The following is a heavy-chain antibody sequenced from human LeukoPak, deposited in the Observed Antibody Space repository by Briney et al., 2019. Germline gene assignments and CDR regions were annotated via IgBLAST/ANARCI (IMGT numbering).Heavy chain of an antibody. J-gene: IGHJ4*02. Sequence: PGGSLRLSCAASGFTFSSYNMNWVRQAPGKGLEWVAYIRSSGSPIYYADSVKGRFTISRDNAKSSLYLQMNSLRDEDTAVYYCVRDPDALDFWGQGTPVTVSS. CDR2: IRSSGSPI. CDR3: VRDPDALDF. CDR1: GFTFSSYN. V-gene: IGHV3-48*02.